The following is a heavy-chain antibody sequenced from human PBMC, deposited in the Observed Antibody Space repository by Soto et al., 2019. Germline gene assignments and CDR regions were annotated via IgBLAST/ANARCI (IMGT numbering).Heavy chain of an antibody. Sequence: PGGSLRLSCAASGFTFSSYAMHWVRQAPGKGLEWVAVISYDGSNKYYADSVKGRFTISRDNSKNTLYLQMNSLRAEDTAVYYCARYGIAAAGYYFDYWGQGTLVTVSS. CDR3: ARYGIAAAGYYFDY. CDR2: ISYDGSNK. CDR1: GFTFSSYA. V-gene: IGHV3-30-3*01. J-gene: IGHJ4*02. D-gene: IGHD6-13*01.